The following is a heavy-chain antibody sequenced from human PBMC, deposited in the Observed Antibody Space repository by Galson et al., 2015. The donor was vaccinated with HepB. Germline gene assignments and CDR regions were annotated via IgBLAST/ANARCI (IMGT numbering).Heavy chain of an antibody. D-gene: IGHD6-13*01. CDR2: ISWNGDSI. CDR3: AKGYSSSWETFWYFDL. V-gene: IGHV3-9*01. Sequence: SLRLSCAASGFTFDDYAMHWVRQAPGKGLEWVSGISWNGDSIGHADSMKGRFTISRDNAKNSLYLQMNSLRTEDTALYYCAKGYSSSWETFWYFDLWGRGTLVTVSS. J-gene: IGHJ2*01. CDR1: GFTFDDYA.